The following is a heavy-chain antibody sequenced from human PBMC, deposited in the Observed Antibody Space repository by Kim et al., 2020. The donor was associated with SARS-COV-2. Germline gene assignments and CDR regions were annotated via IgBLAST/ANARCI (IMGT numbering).Heavy chain of an antibody. D-gene: IGHD3-10*01. J-gene: IGHJ4*02. Sequence: SETLSLTCAVSGGSISSSNWWSWVRQPPGKGLEWIGEIYHSGSTNYNPSLKSRVTISVDKSKNQFSLKLSSVTAADTAVYYCARFSVRFGELWDDYWGQGTLVTVSS. CDR3: ARFSVRFGELWDDY. V-gene: IGHV4-4*02. CDR2: IYHSGST. CDR1: GGSISSSNW.